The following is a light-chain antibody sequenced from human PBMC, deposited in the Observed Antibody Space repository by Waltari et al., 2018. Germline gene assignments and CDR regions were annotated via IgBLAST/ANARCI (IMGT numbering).Light chain of an antibody. V-gene: IGKV4-1*01. CDR2: WAS. CDR3: QQHYSNPV. Sequence: DIEMTQSPESLAVSLGERITINCKSGRSVLSISNNRNYLAWYQHKPGQPPNLLLYWASTRPAGVSERFMGSGSGTDLPLTITSLQAEDGAVYYCQQHYSNPVFGQGTRLELK. CDR1: RSVLSISNNRNY. J-gene: IGKJ5*01.